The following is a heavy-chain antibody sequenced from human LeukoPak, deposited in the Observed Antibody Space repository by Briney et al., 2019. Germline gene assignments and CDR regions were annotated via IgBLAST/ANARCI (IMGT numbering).Heavy chain of an antibody. V-gene: IGHV1-8*01. Sequence: ASVKVSCKASGYTFTSYDINWVRQATGQGLEWMGWMNPNSGNTGYAQKFQGRVTMTRNTSISTAYMELSSLRSEDTAVYYCARGRIAVAGNNFDYWGQGTLVTVSS. J-gene: IGHJ4*02. CDR3: ARGRIAVAGNNFDY. CDR2: MNPNSGNT. D-gene: IGHD6-19*01. CDR1: GYTFTSYD.